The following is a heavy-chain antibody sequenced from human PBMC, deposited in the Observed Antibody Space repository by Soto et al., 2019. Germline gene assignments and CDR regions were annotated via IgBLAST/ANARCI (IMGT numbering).Heavy chain of an antibody. Sequence: GWSLRLSCAASVFTFISYGMHWVRQAPGKGLEWVAVISYDGSNKYYADSVKGRFTISRDNSKNTLYLQMNSLRAEDTAVYYCAKERRGYCSGGSCYLGRYFDLWGRGTLVTVSS. V-gene: IGHV3-30*18. J-gene: IGHJ2*01. D-gene: IGHD2-15*01. CDR1: VFTFISYG. CDR2: ISYDGSNK. CDR3: AKERRGYCSGGSCYLGRYFDL.